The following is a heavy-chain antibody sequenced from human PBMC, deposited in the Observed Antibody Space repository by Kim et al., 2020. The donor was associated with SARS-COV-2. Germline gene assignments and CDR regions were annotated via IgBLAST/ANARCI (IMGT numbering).Heavy chain of an antibody. V-gene: IGHV3-30-3*01. CDR3: ARAAPWDDFWKPRGYYFDY. CDR1: GFTLSSYA. Sequence: GGSLRLSCAASGFTLSSYAMHWVRQAPGKGLEWVAVISYDGSNKYYADSVKGRFTISRDNSKNTLYLQMNSLRAEDTAVYYCARAAPWDDFWKPRGYYFDYWGQGTLVTVSS. D-gene: IGHD3-3*01. J-gene: IGHJ4*02. CDR2: ISYDGSNK.